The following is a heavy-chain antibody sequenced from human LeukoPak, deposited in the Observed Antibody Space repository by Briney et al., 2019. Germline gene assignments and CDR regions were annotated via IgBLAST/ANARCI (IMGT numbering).Heavy chain of an antibody. CDR3: ARGGYSYGYRYYYYMDV. CDR1: GFTFSSYE. CDR2: ISSSGSTI. J-gene: IGHJ6*03. D-gene: IGHD5-18*01. V-gene: IGHV3-48*03. Sequence: PGGSLRLSCAASGFTFSSYEMNWVRQAPGKGLEWVSYISSSGSTIYYADSVKGRFTISRDNAKNSLYLQMNSLRAEDTAVYYCARGGYSYGYRYYYYMDVWGKGTTVTISS.